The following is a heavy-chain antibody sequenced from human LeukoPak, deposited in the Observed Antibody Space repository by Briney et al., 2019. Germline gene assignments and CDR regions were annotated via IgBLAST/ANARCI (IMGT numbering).Heavy chain of an antibody. Sequence: ASVTLSCTASGYTFTGYYMHRMRQAPGQGLEWMGWINPNSGGTNYAQKFQGRVTMTRDTSISTAYIELSRLRSDDAAVYYCATLLSNAAFDYWGQGTLVTVSS. CDR1: GYTFTGYY. V-gene: IGHV1-2*02. D-gene: IGHD6-25*01. CDR2: INPNSGGT. J-gene: IGHJ4*02. CDR3: ATLLSNAAFDY.